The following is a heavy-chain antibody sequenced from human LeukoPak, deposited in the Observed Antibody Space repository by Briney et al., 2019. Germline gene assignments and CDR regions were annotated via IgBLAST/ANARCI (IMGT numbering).Heavy chain of an antibody. CDR3: ARDPSYYYDSSGNDAFDI. CDR2: ISSSGSTI. V-gene: IGHV3-11*04. D-gene: IGHD3-22*01. J-gene: IGHJ3*02. Sequence: GGSLRLSCAASGFTFSDYYMSWIRQAPGKGLEWVSYISSSGSTIYYADSVKGRFTISRDNAKNSLYLQMNSLRAEDTAVYYCARDPSYYYDSSGNDAFDIWGQGTMVTVSS. CDR1: GFTFSDYY.